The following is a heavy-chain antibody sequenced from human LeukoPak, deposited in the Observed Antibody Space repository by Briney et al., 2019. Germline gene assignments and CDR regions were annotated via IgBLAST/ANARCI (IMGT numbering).Heavy chain of an antibody. Sequence: QSGGSLRLSCAASGFTFSSYAMHWVRQAPGKGLEWVAVISYDGSNKYYADSVKGRFTISRDNSKNTLHLQMNSLRAEDTAVYYCATLGVYWGQGTLVTVSS. CDR3: ATLGVY. J-gene: IGHJ4*02. D-gene: IGHD3-16*01. CDR1: GFTFSSYA. CDR2: ISYDGSNK. V-gene: IGHV3-30-3*01.